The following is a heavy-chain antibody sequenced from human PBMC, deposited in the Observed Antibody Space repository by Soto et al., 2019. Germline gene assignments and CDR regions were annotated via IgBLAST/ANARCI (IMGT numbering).Heavy chain of an antibody. CDR1: GGTFSSYT. Sequence: ASVKVSCKASGGTFSSYTISWVRQAPGQGLEWMGRIIPILGIANYAQKFQGRVTITADKSTSTAYMELSSLRSEDTAVYYCARDPGDSSSSESYYYYGMDVWGQGTTVTVSS. CDR3: ARDPGDSSSSESYYYYGMDV. V-gene: IGHV1-69*04. D-gene: IGHD6-6*01. CDR2: IIPILGIA. J-gene: IGHJ6*02.